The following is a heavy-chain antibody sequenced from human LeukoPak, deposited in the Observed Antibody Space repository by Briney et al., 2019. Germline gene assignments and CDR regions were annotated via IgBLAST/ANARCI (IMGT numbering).Heavy chain of an antibody. J-gene: IGHJ4*02. Sequence: ASVKVSCKPSGYTFTSYDINWVRQATGQGLEWMGWMDPNSGNTGYAQKFQGRVTMTRNTSISTAYMELSSLRSEDTAMYYCARGGYDSSGYFTYWGQGTLVTVSS. CDR3: ARGGYDSSGYFTY. CDR2: MDPNSGNT. V-gene: IGHV1-8*01. CDR1: GYTFTSYD. D-gene: IGHD3-22*01.